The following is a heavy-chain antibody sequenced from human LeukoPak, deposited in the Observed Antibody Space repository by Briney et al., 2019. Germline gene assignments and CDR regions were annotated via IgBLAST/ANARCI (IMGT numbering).Heavy chain of an antibody. D-gene: IGHD3-22*01. V-gene: IGHV3-23*01. Sequence: GGSLRLSCAASGFTFSSYWMSWVRQAPGKGLEWVSGVSTSGGSTYYADSVKGRFTISRDNSKNTLHLQMNSLRAEDTAIYYCAKQAYDSPRTDFDYWGQGTLVTVSS. CDR2: VSTSGGST. CDR1: GFTFSSYW. J-gene: IGHJ4*02. CDR3: AKQAYDSPRTDFDY.